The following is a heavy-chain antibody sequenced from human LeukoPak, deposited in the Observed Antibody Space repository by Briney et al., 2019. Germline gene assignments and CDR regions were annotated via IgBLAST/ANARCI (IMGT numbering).Heavy chain of an antibody. CDR2: INDGGGTT. Sequence: PGGSLRLSCAASGFTFTTYAMNWVRQAPGKGLEGVSTINDGGGTTYYADSVKGRFTISRDNSKNTLYLEMNNLRAEDTALYYCTNQPILAGTIDYWGQGTLVTVSS. V-gene: IGHV3-23*01. J-gene: IGHJ4*02. CDR3: TNQPILAGTIDY. D-gene: IGHD3-9*01. CDR1: GFTFTTYA.